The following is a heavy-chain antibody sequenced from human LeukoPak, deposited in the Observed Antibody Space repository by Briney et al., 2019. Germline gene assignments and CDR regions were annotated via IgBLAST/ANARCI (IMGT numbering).Heavy chain of an antibody. J-gene: IGHJ4*02. CDR2: ISTSGNTI. CDR3: AREVAAAAKLDY. V-gene: IGHV3-11*01. CDR1: GFTVSSNY. D-gene: IGHD6-13*01. Sequence: PGGSLRLSCAASGFTVSSNYMNWIRQAPGKGLEWISFISTSGNTIYYADSVKGRFTLSRDSAKNSLYLQMNSLRADDTAMYYCAREVAAAAKLDYWGQGTLVTVSS.